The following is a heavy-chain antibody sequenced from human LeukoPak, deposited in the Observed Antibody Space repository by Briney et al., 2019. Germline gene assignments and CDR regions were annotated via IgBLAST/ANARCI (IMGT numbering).Heavy chain of an antibody. V-gene: IGHV1-18*01. J-gene: IGHJ3*02. D-gene: IGHD3-22*01. CDR3: ARGRLMSRITMIVVVKDAFDI. CDR1: GYTFTSYG. Sequence: ASVKVSCKASGYTFTSYGISWVRQAPGQGLEWMGWISAYNANTNYAQKLQGRVTMTRNTSISTAYMELSSLRSEDTAVYYCARGRLMSRITMIVVVKDAFDIWGQGTMVTVSS. CDR2: ISAYNANT.